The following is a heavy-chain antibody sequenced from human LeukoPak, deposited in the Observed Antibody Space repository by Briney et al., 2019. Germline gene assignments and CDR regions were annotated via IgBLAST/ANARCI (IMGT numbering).Heavy chain of an antibody. J-gene: IGHJ5*02. CDR2: IYYSGRN. CDR3: ARGSLYSSSWQAFNWFDP. Sequence: SASLSLTCTASGGTFSTTGYCWGCIRQPPGMGLEWIGSIYYSGRNYYNPSLKSRVTILVDTSKNQFSLKLTSVTAADTAVYYCARGSLYSSSWQAFNWFDPWGQGTLVTVSS. CDR1: GGTFSTTGYC. V-gene: IGHV4-39*01. D-gene: IGHD6-13*01.